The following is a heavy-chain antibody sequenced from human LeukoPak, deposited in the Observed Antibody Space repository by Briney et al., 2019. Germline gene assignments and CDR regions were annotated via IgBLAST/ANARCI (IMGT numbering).Heavy chain of an antibody. D-gene: IGHD3-9*01. CDR1: GGTFSSYA. CDR2: IIPIFGTA. J-gene: IGHJ3*02. Sequence: ASVKVSCKASGGTFSSYAISWVRQAPGQGLEWMGGIIPIFGTANYAQKFQGRVTITTDESTSTAYMELSSLRSEDTAVYYCARERAREGYFDWGYRGFDIWGQGTMVTVSS. CDR3: ARERAREGYFDWGYRGFDI. V-gene: IGHV1-69*05.